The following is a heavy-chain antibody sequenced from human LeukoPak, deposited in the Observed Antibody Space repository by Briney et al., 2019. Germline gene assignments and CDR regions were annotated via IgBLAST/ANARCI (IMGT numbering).Heavy chain of an antibody. V-gene: IGHV4-59*01. CDR3: ARVSHYISYFYMDV. CDR2: VFYSGTT. J-gene: IGHJ6*03. CDR1: RGSISGYY. Sequence: PSETLSLTCSVSRGSISGYYWSWIRQSPGKGLEWIGNVFYSGTTNYNPSLESRVTISVDTSNNQFSLSLTSVTAADTAMYYCARVSHYISYFYMDVWGKGTTVTVSS. D-gene: IGHD1-26*01.